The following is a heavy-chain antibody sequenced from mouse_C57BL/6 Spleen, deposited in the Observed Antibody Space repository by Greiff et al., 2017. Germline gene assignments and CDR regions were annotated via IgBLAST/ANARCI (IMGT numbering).Heavy chain of an antibody. J-gene: IGHJ4*01. V-gene: IGHV1-55*01. Sequence: QVQLQQPGAELVKPGASVKMSCKASGYTFTSYWITWVKQRPGQGLEWIGDIYPGSGSTNYNEKFQGQATLTGDKSSSTAYMPLSSLTSEDSAVYDDARESYYYGLYSMDHWGQGTTVTVSS. CDR1: GYTFTSYW. CDR3: ARESYYYGLYSMDH. D-gene: IGHD1-1*01. CDR2: IYPGSGST.